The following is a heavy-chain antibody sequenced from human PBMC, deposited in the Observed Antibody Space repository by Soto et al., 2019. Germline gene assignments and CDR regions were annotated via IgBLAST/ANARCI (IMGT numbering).Heavy chain of an antibody. D-gene: IGHD2-2*02. J-gene: IGHJ6*03. Sequence: QVQLQESGPGLVKPSETLSLTCTVSGTSIRSYYWSWIRQPPGKGLEWIGYIYHSGSTNYNPSLKSRVTISVDTSKSQFSLQLNSVTAADTAVYYCATFSTLRYTYMEVWGKGTTVSVSS. V-gene: IGHV4-59*08. CDR3: ATFSTLRYTYMEV. CDR1: GTSIRSYY. CDR2: IYHSGST.